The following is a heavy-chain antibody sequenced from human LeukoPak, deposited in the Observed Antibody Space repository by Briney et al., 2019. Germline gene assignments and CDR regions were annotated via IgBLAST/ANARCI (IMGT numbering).Heavy chain of an antibody. CDR1: GGSISSGDYY. CDR3: AKGYNYAYGWFDP. D-gene: IGHD5-18*01. Sequence: SQTLSLTCTVSGGSISSGDYYWSWIRQPPGKGLEWIGYIYYSGSTNYNPSLKGRVTMSVDTSKNQVSLKLSSVTAADTAVYYCAKGYNYAYGWFDPWGQGTLVTVSS. CDR2: IYYSGST. J-gene: IGHJ5*02. V-gene: IGHV4-30-4*01.